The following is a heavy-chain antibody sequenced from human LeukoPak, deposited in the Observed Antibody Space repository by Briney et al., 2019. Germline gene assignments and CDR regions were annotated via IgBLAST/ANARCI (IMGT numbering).Heavy chain of an antibody. CDR3: ARELDYYYGMDV. V-gene: IGHV1-2*04. CDR1: GYTFTGYY. Sequence: ASVKVSCKASGYTFTGYYMHWMRQAPGQGLEWMGWINPNSGGTNYAQKFQGWVTMTRDTSISTAYMELSRLRSDDTAVYYCARELDYYYGMDVWGQGTTVTVSS. J-gene: IGHJ6*02. CDR2: INPNSGGT.